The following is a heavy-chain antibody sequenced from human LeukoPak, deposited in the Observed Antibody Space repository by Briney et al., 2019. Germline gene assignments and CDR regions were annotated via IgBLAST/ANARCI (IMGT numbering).Heavy chain of an antibody. CDR3: AKARQGHFDY. CDR1: GFTFSSYV. J-gene: IGHJ4*02. CDR2: ISGGGSST. V-gene: IGHV3-23*01. Sequence: GGSLRLSCAASGFTFSSYVMSWVRQAPGKGLEWVSTISGGGSSTYYADSVKGRFTISRDDSKNTLYLQMNSLRAEDTAIYYCAKARQGHFDYWGQGTLVTVSS.